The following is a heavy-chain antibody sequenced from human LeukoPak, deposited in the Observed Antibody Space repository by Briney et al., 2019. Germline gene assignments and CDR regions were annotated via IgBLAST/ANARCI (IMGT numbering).Heavy chain of an antibody. V-gene: IGHV4-34*01. J-gene: IGHJ5*02. D-gene: IGHD3-3*01. Sequence: MTSETLSLTCTVSGGSISSYYWSWIRQPPGKGLEWIGEINHSGSTNYNPSLKSRVTISVDTSKNQFSLKLSSVTAADTAVYYCARGLWGFRLRFLEWFNWFDPWGQGTLVTVSS. CDR1: GGSISSYY. CDR3: ARGLWGFRLRFLEWFNWFDP. CDR2: INHSGST.